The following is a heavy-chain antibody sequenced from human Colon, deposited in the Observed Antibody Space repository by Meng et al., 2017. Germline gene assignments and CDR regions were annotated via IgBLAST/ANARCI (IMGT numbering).Heavy chain of an antibody. CDR3: ARGRGSYSSIDF. J-gene: IGHJ4*02. CDR1: GGSVSSPSYY. Sequence: QVHVQGSGPRLGRPSETLSLPCPLSGGSVSSPSYYWSWIRQTPGKGLEWIGYVYYTGSANYNPSLKSRVTISVDTSKNHFSLNLTSVTAADTAVYYCARGRGSYSSIDFWGQGTLVTVSS. V-gene: IGHV4-61*03. D-gene: IGHD1-26*01. CDR2: VYYTGSA.